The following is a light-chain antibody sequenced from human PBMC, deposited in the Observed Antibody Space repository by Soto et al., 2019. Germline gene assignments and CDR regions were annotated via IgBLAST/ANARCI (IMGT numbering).Light chain of an antibody. CDR3: SSYTSSTTLYV. Sequence: QSVLTQPPSASGSPGQSVTISCTGTSTDVGGYNYVSWYQQNPGKAPKLLIYEVTHRPSGVSDRFSGSKSGNTASLTISGLQAEDEADYYCSSYTSSTTLYVFGSGTKLTVL. J-gene: IGLJ1*01. CDR1: STDVGGYNY. V-gene: IGLV2-14*01. CDR2: EVT.